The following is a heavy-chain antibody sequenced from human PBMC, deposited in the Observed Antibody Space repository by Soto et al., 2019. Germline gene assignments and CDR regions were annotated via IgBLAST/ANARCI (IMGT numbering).Heavy chain of an antibody. CDR3: ARAQHYDILTGYYEYFQH. J-gene: IGHJ1*01. D-gene: IGHD3-9*01. Sequence: GGSLRLSCAASGFTFSSYSMNWVRQAPGKGLEWVSSISSSSSYIYYADSVKGRFTISRDNAKNSLYLQMNSLRAEDTAVYYCARAQHYDILTGYYEYFQHWGQGTLVTVSS. CDR1: GFTFSSYS. CDR2: ISSSSSYI. V-gene: IGHV3-21*01.